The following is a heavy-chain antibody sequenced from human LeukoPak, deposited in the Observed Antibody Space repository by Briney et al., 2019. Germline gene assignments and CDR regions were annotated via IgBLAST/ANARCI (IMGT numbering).Heavy chain of an antibody. Sequence: ASVKVSCKASGYTFTSYGFIWVRQATGQGLEWMGWMNPNSGNTGYAQKFQGRVTMTRNTSISTAYMELSSLRSEDTAVYYCARAQGGDYVWGSYRYFWGFDYWGQGTLVTVSS. V-gene: IGHV1-8*02. D-gene: IGHD3-16*02. J-gene: IGHJ4*02. CDR2: MNPNSGNT. CDR1: GYTFTSYG. CDR3: ARAQGGDYVWGSYRYFWGFDY.